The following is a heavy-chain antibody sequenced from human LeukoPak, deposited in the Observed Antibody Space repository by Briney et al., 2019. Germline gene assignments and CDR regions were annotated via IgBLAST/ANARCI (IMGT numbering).Heavy chain of an antibody. D-gene: IGHD6-19*01. CDR1: GGSFSGYY. Sequence: PSETLSLTCAVYGGSFSGYYWSWIRQPPGKWLEWIGSIYYSGSTYYNPSLKSRVTISVDTSKNQFSLKLSSVTAADTAVYYCARGLAVAGTLNWFDPWGQGTLVTVSS. V-gene: IGHV4-34*01. CDR3: ARGLAVAGTLNWFDP. CDR2: IYYSGST. J-gene: IGHJ5*02.